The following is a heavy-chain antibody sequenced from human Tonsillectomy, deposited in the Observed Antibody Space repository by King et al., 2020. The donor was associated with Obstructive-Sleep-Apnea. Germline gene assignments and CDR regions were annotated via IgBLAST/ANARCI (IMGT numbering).Heavy chain of an antibody. CDR1: GFTVSNYA. J-gene: IGHJ6*02. V-gene: IGHV3-23*04. CDR3: ATTARGDYDYYGLDV. D-gene: IGHD4/OR15-4a*01. Sequence: VQLVESGGGLVQPGGSLSLSCIASGFTVSNYAMSWVRQAPGKGLERVSGIRVSGGGTYYAYSVKGRFTISRDYFKKTLYLRMNSRRADDTAAYYCATTARGDYDYYGLDVWGQGTTVIVSS. CDR2: IRVSGGGT.